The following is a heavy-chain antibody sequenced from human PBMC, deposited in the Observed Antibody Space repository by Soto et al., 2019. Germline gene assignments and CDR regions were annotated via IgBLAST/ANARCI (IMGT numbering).Heavy chain of an antibody. CDR1: GYSFTTYL. D-gene: IGHD4-4*01. Sequence: GESLKISCKASGYSFTTYLITWVRQMPGKGLEWMGKINPSDSDTNYSPSFQGHVTLSADKSISTVFLQWNSLKASDTAMYYCARLGHDYSNSGMDVWGQGTTVTVSS. J-gene: IGHJ6*02. CDR2: INPSDSDT. V-gene: IGHV5-10-1*01. CDR3: ARLGHDYSNSGMDV.